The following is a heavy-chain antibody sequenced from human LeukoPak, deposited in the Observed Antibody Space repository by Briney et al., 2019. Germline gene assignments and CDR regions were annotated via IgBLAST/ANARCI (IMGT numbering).Heavy chain of an antibody. CDR3: ARTDSGGWFEVDYMDV. V-gene: IGHV1-8*03. CDR1: GYTFTSYD. D-gene: IGHD6-19*01. Sequence: ASVKVSCKASGYTFTSYDLNWVRQATGQGLEWMGWMNPNSGNTGYAQKFQGRVTITRNSSISTAYMELSSLISEDTAVYYCARTDSGGWFEVDYMDVWGKGTTVTVSS. J-gene: IGHJ6*03. CDR2: MNPNSGNT.